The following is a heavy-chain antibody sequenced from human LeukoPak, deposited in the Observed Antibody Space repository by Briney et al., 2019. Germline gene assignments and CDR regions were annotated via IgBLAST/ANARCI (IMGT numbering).Heavy chain of an antibody. CDR2: INGRNGNT. Sequence: ASVKVSCKASGGTFSSYAISWVGQAPGQGLDWMGWINGRNGNTKYSQEFQGRVTITRDTSASTAYMEVSSLRSEDMAVYYCARARYESRIWPKSRYDYYYYMDVWGKGTTVTVSS. J-gene: IGHJ6*03. CDR1: GGTFSSYA. CDR3: ARARYESRIWPKSRYDYYYYMDV. D-gene: IGHD3-3*01. V-gene: IGHV1-3*03.